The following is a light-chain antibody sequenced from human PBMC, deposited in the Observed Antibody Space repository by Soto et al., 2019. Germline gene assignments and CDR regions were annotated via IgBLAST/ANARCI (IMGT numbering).Light chain of an antibody. CDR2: EVS. V-gene: IGLV2-23*02. Sequence: QSALTQPASVSGSPGQSITISCTGTSSDVGSYNLVSWYQQHPGKAPKLMIYEVSKRPSGVSNRFSGSKSGNTASLTISGLQADDYADYSCCSYEGSSTLIFGTGTKVTV. CDR3: CSYEGSSTLI. CDR1: SSDVGSYNL. J-gene: IGLJ1*01.